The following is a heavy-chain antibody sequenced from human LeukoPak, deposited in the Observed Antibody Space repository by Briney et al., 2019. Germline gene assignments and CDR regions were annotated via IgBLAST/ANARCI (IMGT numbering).Heavy chain of an antibody. CDR3: AREYTAMAYDY. CDR2: IKQDGSDK. D-gene: IGHD5-18*01. V-gene: IGHV3-7*01. J-gene: IGHJ4*02. CDR1: AFSLSAYN. Sequence: PGGSLRLSCAASAFSLSAYNMNWVRQAPGKGLEWVANIKQDGSDKYYVDSVKGRFTISRDNAKNPLYLQMNSLRVDDSAVYYCAREYTAMAYDYWGQGNLVTVSS.